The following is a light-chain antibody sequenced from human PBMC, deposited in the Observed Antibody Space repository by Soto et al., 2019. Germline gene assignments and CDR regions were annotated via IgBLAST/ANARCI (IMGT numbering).Light chain of an antibody. J-gene: IGKJ5*01. CDR1: QTVRSNY. Sequence: EIVLTQSPGTLSLSPGERATLSCRASQTVRSNYIAWYQQKPGQAPRLLIYGASSRDTGIPDRFSGSGSGTDFSLTISRREAEDSAVYHCQQYGCSPITFGHGTRLEIK. CDR3: QQYGCSPIT. V-gene: IGKV3-20*01. CDR2: GAS.